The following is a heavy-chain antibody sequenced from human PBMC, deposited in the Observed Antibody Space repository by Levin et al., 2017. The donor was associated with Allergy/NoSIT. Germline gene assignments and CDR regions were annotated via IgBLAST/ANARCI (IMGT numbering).Heavy chain of an antibody. CDR2: ISAYNGNT. CDR3: ARDLKVYCSSTSCTTEYYYYGMDV. D-gene: IGHD2-2*01. J-gene: IGHJ6*02. V-gene: IGHV1-18*01. CDR1: GYTFTSYG. Sequence: ASVKVSCKASGYTFTSYGISWVRQAPGQGLEWMGWISAYNGNTNYAQKLQGRVTMTTDTSTSTAYMELRSLRSDDTAVYYCARDLKVYCSSTSCTTEYYYYGMDVWAKGPRSPSP.